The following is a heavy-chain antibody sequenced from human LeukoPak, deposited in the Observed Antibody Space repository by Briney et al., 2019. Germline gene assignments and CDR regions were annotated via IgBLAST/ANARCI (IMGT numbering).Heavy chain of an antibody. Sequence: GGSLRLSCAASGFPFSSYGMHCVRQAPGKGLEWVAFIRYDGSNKYYADSVKGRFTISRDNSKNTLYLQMNSLRADDTAVYYCAKGLESSGHYYGFDYWGQGTLVTVSS. CDR1: GFPFSSYG. V-gene: IGHV3-30*02. CDR3: AKGLESSGHYYGFDY. CDR2: IRYDGSNK. J-gene: IGHJ4*02. D-gene: IGHD3-22*01.